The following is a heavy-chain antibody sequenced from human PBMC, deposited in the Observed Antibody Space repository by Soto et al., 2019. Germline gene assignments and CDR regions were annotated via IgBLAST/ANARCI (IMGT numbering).Heavy chain of an antibody. Sequence: GASVKVSCKASGYTFTSYDINWVRQATGQGLEWMGWMNPNSGNTGYAQKFQGRVTMTRNTSISTAYMELSSLRSEDTAVYYCATHPPLRQDLPQWLGIYGHSYYCGKGTLVT. D-gene: IGHD6-19*01. CDR3: ATHPPLRQDLPQWLGIYGHSYY. CDR2: MNPNSGNT. J-gene: IGHJ4*02. CDR1: GYTFTSYD. V-gene: IGHV1-8*01.